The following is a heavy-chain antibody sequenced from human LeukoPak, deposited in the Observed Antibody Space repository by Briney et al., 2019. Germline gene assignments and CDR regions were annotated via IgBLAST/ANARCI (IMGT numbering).Heavy chain of an antibody. Sequence: GGSLRLSCAASGFTFSSYAMSWVRQAPGKGLEWVSAISGSGGSTYYADSVKGRFTIPRDNSKNTLYLQMNSLRAEDTAVYYCAKPRYYYDSSSFDYWGQGTLVTVSS. V-gene: IGHV3-23*01. CDR2: ISGSGGST. D-gene: IGHD3-22*01. CDR3: AKPRYYYDSSSFDY. J-gene: IGHJ4*02. CDR1: GFTFSSYA.